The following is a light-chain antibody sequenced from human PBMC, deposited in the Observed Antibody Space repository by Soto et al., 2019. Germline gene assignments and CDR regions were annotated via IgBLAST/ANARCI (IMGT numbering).Light chain of an antibody. Sequence: QSALTQPASVSGSPGQSITISCTGSNSDVGGYNYVSWYQQHPGKAPKLMIYDVSDRPSGVSNRFSGSKSGNTASLTISGLQAEDDADYYCSSYTSSSTLLFGGGTKLTVL. CDR2: DVS. CDR3: SSYTSSSTLL. J-gene: IGLJ2*01. CDR1: NSDVGGYNY. V-gene: IGLV2-14*03.